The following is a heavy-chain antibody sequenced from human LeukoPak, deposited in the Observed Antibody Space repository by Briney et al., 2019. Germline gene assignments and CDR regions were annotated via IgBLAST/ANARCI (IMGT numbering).Heavy chain of an antibody. J-gene: IGHJ4*02. D-gene: IGHD1-26*01. CDR1: GFTFSTYS. CDR3: ARDPAIVGAIESPICFDY. Sequence: GGSLRLSCAASGFTFSTYSMNWVRQSPGKGLEWVSYISSNSRTMYYADSVKGRFSISRDNAKTSLYLQLNSLRDEDTAVYYCARDPAIVGAIESPICFDYWGQGTLVTVSS. CDR2: ISSNSRTM. V-gene: IGHV3-48*02.